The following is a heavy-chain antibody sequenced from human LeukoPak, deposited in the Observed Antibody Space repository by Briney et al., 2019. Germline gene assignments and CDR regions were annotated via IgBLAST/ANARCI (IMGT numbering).Heavy chain of an antibody. V-gene: IGHV3-66*01. D-gene: IGHD4-17*01. CDR2: IYSGDTT. CDR3: ARDLAYGDYIYDY. J-gene: IGHJ4*02. Sequence: GGSLRLSCAASGITVSRNYMNWVRQAPGKGLEWVSVIYSGDTTHNADSVKGRFSISRDNSKNTLYLQMNNLRVEDTAVYYCARDLAYGDYIYDYWGQGTLVTVSS. CDR1: GITVSRNY.